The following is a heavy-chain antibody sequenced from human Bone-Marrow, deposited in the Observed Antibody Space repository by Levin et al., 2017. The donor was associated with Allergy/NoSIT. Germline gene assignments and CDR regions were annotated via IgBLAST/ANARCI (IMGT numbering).Heavy chain of an antibody. J-gene: IGHJ4*02. CDR1: GDSISSDF. V-gene: IGHV4-4*07. CDR3: ARDYSSSSLDF. Sequence: KASETLSLTCTVSGDSISSDFWTWIRQPAGGGLEWIGRMYISGTTNYNPSLKSRVTMSIDTSKNQFFLRLSSVTAADTAIYFCARDYSSSSLDFWGQGILVTVSS. CDR2: MYISGTT. D-gene: IGHD6-6*01.